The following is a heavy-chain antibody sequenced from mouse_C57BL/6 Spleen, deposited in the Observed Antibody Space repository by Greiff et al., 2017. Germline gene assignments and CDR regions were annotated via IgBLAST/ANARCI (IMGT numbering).Heavy chain of an antibody. CDR1: GFTFSSYA. CDR2: ISSGGDYI. D-gene: IGHD2-10*02. J-gene: IGHJ4*01. Sequence: EVKLVESGEGLVKPGGSLKLSCAASGFTFSSYAMSWVRQTPEKRLEWVAYISSGGDYIYYADTVKGRFTISRDNARNTLYLQMSSLKSEDTAMYYCTRAGYGNHYYYAMDYWGQGTSVTVSS. V-gene: IGHV5-9-1*02. CDR3: TRAGYGNHYYYAMDY.